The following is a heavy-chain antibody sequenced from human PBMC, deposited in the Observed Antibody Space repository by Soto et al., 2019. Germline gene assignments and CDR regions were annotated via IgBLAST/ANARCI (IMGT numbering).Heavy chain of an antibody. CDR3: ARAESGGIQLWFY. CDR2: MNPNSGNT. V-gene: IGHV1-8*01. D-gene: IGHD5-18*01. J-gene: IGHJ4*02. Sequence: XSVKVSCKASVYTFTSYDINWVRQATGQGLEWMGWMNPNSGNTGYAQKFQGRVTMTRNTSISTAYMELSSLRSEDTAVYYCARAESGGIQLWFYWGQGTLVTVSS. CDR1: VYTFTSYD.